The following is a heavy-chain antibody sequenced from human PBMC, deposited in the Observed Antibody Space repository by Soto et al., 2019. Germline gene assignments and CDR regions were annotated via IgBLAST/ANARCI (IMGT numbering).Heavy chain of an antibody. Sequence: GGSLRLSCAASGFTVSSNYMSWVRQAPGKGLEWVSVIYSGGSTYYADSVKGRFTISRDNSKNTLYLQMNSLRAEDTAVYYCARETRNYYYYYMDVWGKGTTVTSP. CDR3: ARETRNYYYYYMDV. V-gene: IGHV3-66*01. J-gene: IGHJ6*03. CDR2: IYSGGST. CDR1: GFTVSSNY.